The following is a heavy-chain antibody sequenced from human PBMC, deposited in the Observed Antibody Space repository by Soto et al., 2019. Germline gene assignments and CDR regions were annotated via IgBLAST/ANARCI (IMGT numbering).Heavy chain of an antibody. CDR3: ARQYSTTYYDNGMDV. D-gene: IGHD2-2*01. V-gene: IGHV6-1*01. J-gene: IGHJ6*02. CDR2: TCYRSKWYN. CDR1: GDSVSSNSAA. Sequence: QVQLQQSGPGLVKPSQTLSLTCAISGDSVSSNSAAWNWIRQSPSRCLEWLGRTCYRSKWYNDYAVSVNSRIINNADTPKNQFSLQLTSVTPEDTAMYYCARQYSTTYYDNGMDVWGQGTTVTVSS.